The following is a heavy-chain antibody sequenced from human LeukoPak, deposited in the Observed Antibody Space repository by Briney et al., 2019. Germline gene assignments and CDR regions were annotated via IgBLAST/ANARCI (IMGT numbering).Heavy chain of an antibody. J-gene: IGHJ4*02. Sequence: SQTLSLTCAISGDTVSSSRTAWNWIRQSPSRGLEWQGRTYYRSKWYNDYAVSVKSRITIVPDTSKNQFSLQLSSVTPEDTAVYYCARAGYSNTWYAFFDYWVQGTLVTVSS. CDR3: ARAGYSNTWYAFFDY. V-gene: IGHV6-1*01. CDR2: TYYRSKWYN. CDR1: GDTVSSSRTA. D-gene: IGHD6-13*01.